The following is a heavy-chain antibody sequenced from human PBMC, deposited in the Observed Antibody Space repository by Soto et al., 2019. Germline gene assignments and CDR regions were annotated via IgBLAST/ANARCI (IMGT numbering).Heavy chain of an antibody. J-gene: IGHJ4*02. Sequence: EVQLLESGGGLVQPGGSLRHSCAASGFTFTTYAMSWVRQAPGKGLEWVSAISGSAGSTYYADSVKGRFTISRDNSKNTLYLQMNSLRAEDTAVYYCAKNWDTTFSSSSHWGQGTLVSVSS. D-gene: IGHD6-6*01. V-gene: IGHV3-23*01. CDR2: ISGSAGST. CDR1: GFTFTTYA. CDR3: AKNWDTTFSSSSH.